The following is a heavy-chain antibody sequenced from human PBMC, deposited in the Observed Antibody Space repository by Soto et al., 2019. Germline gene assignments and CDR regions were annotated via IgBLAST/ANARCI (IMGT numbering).Heavy chain of an antibody. V-gene: IGHV3-33*01. CDR2: IWYDGSHQ. Sequence: QAKLVESGGRVVQPGRSLRLSCAASGFSFRSHGMHWVRQCPGKGLEWVAVIWYDGSHQYYADSVKGRFTISRDDSKNTLSLQMNGLRIEDSGLYYCAREGYGGEAPFDWWGHGTRVTVSS. CDR3: AREGYGGEAPFDW. CDR1: GFSFRSHG. D-gene: IGHD2-21*01. J-gene: IGHJ4*01.